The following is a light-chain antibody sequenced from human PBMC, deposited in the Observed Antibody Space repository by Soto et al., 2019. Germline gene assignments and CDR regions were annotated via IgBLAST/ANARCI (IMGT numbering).Light chain of an antibody. CDR1: DSNIGSNS. V-gene: IGLV1-44*01. CDR2: NDN. Sequence: QPVLTQPPSASGTPGQRVTVSCSGSDSNIGSNSVNWYQHLPGTAPKLLIYNDNQRPSGVPARFSGSKSGTSASLAISGLQSEDEADYYCAAWDDSLKGPVFGTGTKLTVL. CDR3: AAWDDSLKGPV. J-gene: IGLJ1*01.